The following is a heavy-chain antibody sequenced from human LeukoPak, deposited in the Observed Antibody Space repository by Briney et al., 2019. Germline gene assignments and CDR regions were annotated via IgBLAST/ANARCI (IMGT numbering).Heavy chain of an antibody. D-gene: IGHD2-15*01. V-gene: IGHV3-21*01. Sequence: PGGSLRLSCAASGFTFSSYSMNWVRQAPGKGLEWVSSISSSSSYIYYADSVKGRFTISRDNAKNSLYLQMNSLRAEDTAVYYCAREGYCSGGSCSYYFDYWGQGTLVTVSS. J-gene: IGHJ4*02. CDR3: AREGYCSGGSCSYYFDY. CDR1: GFTFSSYS. CDR2: ISSSSSYI.